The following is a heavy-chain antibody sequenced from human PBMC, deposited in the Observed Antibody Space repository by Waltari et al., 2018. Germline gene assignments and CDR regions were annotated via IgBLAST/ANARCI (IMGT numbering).Heavy chain of an antibody. CDR2: ISGDGSSI. J-gene: IGHJ4*02. D-gene: IGHD3-22*01. CDR1: VFNVNRYV. V-gene: IGHV3-23*01. CDR3: AKDSGRESSGFALDH. Sequence: EVQLLESGGGVVQPGGSLGLSCEVSVFNVNRYVMSWVRQGPGKGLQWVSTISGDGSSIYYADSVRGRFTISRDNSKTTLNLQRDSLRAEDTAIYYCAKDSGRESSGFALDHWGQGTPVSVSS.